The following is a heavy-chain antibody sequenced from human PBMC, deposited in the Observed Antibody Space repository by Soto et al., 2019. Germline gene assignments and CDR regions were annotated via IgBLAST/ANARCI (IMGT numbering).Heavy chain of an antibody. D-gene: IGHD3-16*02. V-gene: IGHV4-31*03. J-gene: IGHJ5*02. CDR3: ARDNGAIGQFDP. CDR2: IYYSGIT. CDR1: YGSISSDGYY. Sequence: SETLSLTCTVSYGSISSDGYYWSLFRQHPGKGLEWIGYIYYSGITYYNPSLKSRATIPVDKSKKQLPLKLSPVTGADTAVYFCARDNGAIGQFDPWGQRILVT.